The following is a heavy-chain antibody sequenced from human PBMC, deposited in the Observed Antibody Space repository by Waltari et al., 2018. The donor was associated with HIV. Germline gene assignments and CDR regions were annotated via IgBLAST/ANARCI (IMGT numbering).Heavy chain of an antibody. V-gene: IGHV3-7*01. D-gene: IGHD5-18*01. CDR2: IKQDGSEK. CDR3: ARDEGPRGTGYGPYFDY. J-gene: IGHJ4*02. CDR1: GFPFSSYW. Sequence: EVQLVESGGGLVQPGGSLRLSCAASGFPFSSYWIGWVRQAPGKGLEWVANIKQDGSEKYYVDSVKGRFTISRDNAKNSLYLQMNSLRAEDTAVYYCARDEGPRGTGYGPYFDYWGQGTLVTVSS.